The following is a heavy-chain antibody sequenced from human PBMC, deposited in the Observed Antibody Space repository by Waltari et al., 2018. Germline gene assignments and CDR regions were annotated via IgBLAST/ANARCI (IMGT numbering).Heavy chain of an antibody. J-gene: IGHJ5*02. D-gene: IGHD3-22*01. Sequence: QVQLQESGPGLVKPSQTLSLTCPVSGGSIRSGDYYWSWIRQPPGKGLEWIGYIYYSGSTYYNPSLKSRVTISVDTSKNQFSLKLSSVTAADTAVYYCARERRTYYYDSSGYADPVWFDPWGQGTLVTVSS. CDR1: GGSIRSGDYY. CDR2: IYYSGST. V-gene: IGHV4-30-4*08. CDR3: ARERRTYYYDSSGYADPVWFDP.